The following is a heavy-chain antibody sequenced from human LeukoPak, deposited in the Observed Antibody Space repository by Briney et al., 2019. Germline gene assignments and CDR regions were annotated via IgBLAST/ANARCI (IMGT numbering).Heavy chain of an antibody. V-gene: IGHV3-21*01. D-gene: IGHD6-13*01. CDR1: GFTFSSYS. J-gene: IGHJ4*02. CDR3: ARVAEAAAFDY. Sequence: GGSLRLSCAASGFTFSSYSMTWVRQAPGKGLEWVPSISSSSRYIYYADSMKGRFTISRDNAKNSLFLQMNSLRAEDTTVYYCARVAEAAAFDYWGQGTLVTVSS. CDR2: ISSSSRYI.